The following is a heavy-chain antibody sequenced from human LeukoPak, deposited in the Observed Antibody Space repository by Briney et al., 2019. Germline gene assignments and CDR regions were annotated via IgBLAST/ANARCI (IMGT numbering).Heavy chain of an antibody. CDR1: GFTFSNAW. J-gene: IGHJ1*01. D-gene: IGHD3-22*01. CDR3: TTDRPLYYYDSSGYYYRTLAAEYFQH. V-gene: IGHV3-15*01. Sequence: PGGSLRLSCAASGFTFSNAWMTWVRQAPGKGLEWVGRIKSKTDGGAIDYAAPVKGRFTISRDDSKKTLYLQMNSLKTEDTAVYYCTTDRPLYYYDSSGYYYRTLAAEYFQHWGQGTLVTVSS. CDR2: IKSKTDGGAI.